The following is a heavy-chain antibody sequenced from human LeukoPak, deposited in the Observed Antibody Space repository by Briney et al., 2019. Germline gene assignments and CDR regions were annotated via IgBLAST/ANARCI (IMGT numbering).Heavy chain of an antibody. J-gene: IGHJ4*02. D-gene: IGHD3-10*01. CDR2: IYYSGGT. V-gene: IGHV4-59*01. CDR1: GGSISNYY. CDR3: ARDRNSPGSGPYSFDF. Sequence: PSETLSLTCTVSGGSISNYYWSWIRQPPGKGLEWIGYIYYSGGTNYNPSLKSRVTISVDTSKNQFSLKLSSVTAADTAVYYCARDRNSPGSGPYSFDFWGQGTLVTVSS.